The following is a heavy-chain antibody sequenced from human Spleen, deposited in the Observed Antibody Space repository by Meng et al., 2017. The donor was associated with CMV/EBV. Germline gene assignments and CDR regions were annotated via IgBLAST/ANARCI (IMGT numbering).Heavy chain of an antibody. D-gene: IGHD3-10*01. V-gene: IGHV4-34*01. J-gene: IGHJ5*02. Sequence: VQLQHWGAGLLKPSDTLSLTCAGYGGSFSGYYWSWIRQPPGKGLEWIGEINHSGSTNYNPSLKSRVTISVDTSKNQFSLKLSSVTAADTAVYYCARPRAGQTGWFDPWGQGTLVTVSS. CDR2: INHSGST. CDR1: GGSFSGYY. CDR3: ARPRAGQTGWFDP.